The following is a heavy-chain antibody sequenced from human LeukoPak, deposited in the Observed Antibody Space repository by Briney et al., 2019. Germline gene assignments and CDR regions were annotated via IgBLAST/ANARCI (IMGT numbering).Heavy chain of an antibody. V-gene: IGHV3-48*03. CDR2: ISSSGSTI. J-gene: IGHJ4*02. CDR1: GFTFSSYE. CDR3: ARDYGGSSPFDY. D-gene: IGHD4-23*01. Sequence: GGSLRLSCAAAGFTFSSYEMNWVRQAPGKGLEWVSYISSSGSTIYYADPVKGRFTISRDNAKNSLYLQMNSLRAEDTAVYYCARDYGGSSPFDYWGQGTLVTVSS.